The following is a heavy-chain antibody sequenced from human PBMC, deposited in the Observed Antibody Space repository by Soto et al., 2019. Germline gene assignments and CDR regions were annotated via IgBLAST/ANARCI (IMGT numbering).Heavy chain of an antibody. J-gene: IGHJ6*02. CDR3: AKTVAAHSYYGMDV. Sequence: QVQLVQSGAEVKKPGSSVKVSCKASGGTFSSYAISWVRQAPGQGLEWMGGIIPIFGTANYAQKFQGRVTITADESTSTAYMALSSLRSEDTAVYYCAKTVAAHSYYGMDVWGQGTTVTVSS. CDR2: IIPIFGTA. CDR1: GGTFSSYA. D-gene: IGHD2-15*01. V-gene: IGHV1-69*12.